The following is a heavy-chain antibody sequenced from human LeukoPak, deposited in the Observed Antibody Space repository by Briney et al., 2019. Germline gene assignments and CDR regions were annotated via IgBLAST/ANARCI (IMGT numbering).Heavy chain of an antibody. CDR2: IWYDGSNK. V-gene: IGHV3-33*08. D-gene: IGHD6-19*01. CDR3: ARDDSSGWYYLGFDP. J-gene: IGHJ5*02. CDR1: GLTFSNHW. Sequence: GGSLRLSCVVSGLTFSNHWMHWVRQAPGKGLEWVAVIWYDGSNKYYADSVKGRFTISRDNSKNTLYLQMNSLRAEDTAVYYCARDDSSGWYYLGFDPWGQGTLVTVSS.